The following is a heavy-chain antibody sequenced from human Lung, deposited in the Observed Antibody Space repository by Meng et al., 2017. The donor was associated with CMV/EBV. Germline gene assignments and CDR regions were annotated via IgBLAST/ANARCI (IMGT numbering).Heavy chain of an antibody. V-gene: IGHV4-4*02. J-gene: IGHJ4*02. Sequence: QGQRPESGPVLVKPSGTLSLTGAVSGGSISSSNWWSWVRQPPGKGLEWIGEIYHSGSTNYNPSLKSRVTISVDKSKNQFSLKLSSVTAADTAVYYCASFPPPGKQWLVTDYWGQGTLVTVSS. CDR3: ASFPPPGKQWLVTDY. D-gene: IGHD6-19*01. CDR1: GGSISSSNW. CDR2: IYHSGST.